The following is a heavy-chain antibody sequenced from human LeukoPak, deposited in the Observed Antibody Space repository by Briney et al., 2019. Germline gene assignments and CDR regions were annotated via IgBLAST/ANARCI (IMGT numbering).Heavy chain of an antibody. V-gene: IGHV6-1*01. J-gene: IGHJ4*02. D-gene: IGHD5-12*01. CDR1: GDSVSSNSAA. Sequence: SQTLSLTCAISGDSVSSNSAAWNWIRQSPSRGLEWLGRTYYRSKWYNEYAVSVKSRIIINPDTSKNQFSLKLSSVTAADTAVYYCARVWEWLPDYWGQGTLVTVSS. CDR3: ARVWEWLPDY. CDR2: TYYRSKWYN.